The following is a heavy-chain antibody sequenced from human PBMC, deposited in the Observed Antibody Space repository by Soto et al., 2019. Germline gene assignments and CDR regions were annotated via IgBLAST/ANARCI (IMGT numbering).Heavy chain of an antibody. CDR1: GGSISSGGYS. D-gene: IGHD2-15*01. CDR3: ARGYCSGGSCYFFDY. Sequence: QLQLQESGSGLVKPSQTLSLTCAVSGGSISSGGYSWSWIRQPPGKVLEWIGYIYHSGSTYYNPSLKRRVTISVDRSKNQFSLKLSSVTAADTAVYYCARGYCSGGSCYFFDYWGQGTLVTVSS. V-gene: IGHV4-30-2*01. J-gene: IGHJ4*02. CDR2: IYHSGST.